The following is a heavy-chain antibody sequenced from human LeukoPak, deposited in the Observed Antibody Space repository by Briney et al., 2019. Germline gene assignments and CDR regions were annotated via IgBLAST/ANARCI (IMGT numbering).Heavy chain of an antibody. V-gene: IGHV1-46*01. CDR2: INPSGGST. CDR3: AREARIGTWIGYCSGDNCRTRFDY. CDR1: GYTFTTNY. D-gene: IGHD2-15*01. Sequence: ASVKVSCKASGYTFTTNYIHWVRQAPGQGLEWMGIINPSGGSTTYAQKFQGRVTMTRDTSTSTVYMELSSLRSDDTALYFCAREARIGTWIGYCSGDNCRTRFDYWGQGTPVTVSS. J-gene: IGHJ4*02.